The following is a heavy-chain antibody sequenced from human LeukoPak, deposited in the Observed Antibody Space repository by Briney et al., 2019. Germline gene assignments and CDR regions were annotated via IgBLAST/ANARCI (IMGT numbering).Heavy chain of an antibody. CDR3: ARGGRGAETRGFDY. CDR2: IIPIFGTA. V-gene: IGHV1-69*13. J-gene: IGHJ4*02. Sequence: GASVKVSCKVSGYTLTELSMHWVRQAPGKGLEWMGGIIPIFGTANYAQKFQGRVTITADESTSTAYMELSSLRSEDTAVYYCARGGRGAETRGFDYWGQGTLVTVSS. D-gene: IGHD1-26*01. CDR1: GYTLTELS.